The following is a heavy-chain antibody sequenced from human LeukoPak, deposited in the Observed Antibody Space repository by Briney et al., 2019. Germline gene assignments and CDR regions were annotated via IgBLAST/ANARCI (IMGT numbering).Heavy chain of an antibody. Sequence: GASVKVSCKASGGTFSSYAISWVRQAPGQGLEWMGGIIPIFGTANYAQKFQGRVTITADESTSTAYMELSSLRSEDTAVYYCAAYYYDSSGYYPNDAFDIWGQGTMVTVSS. V-gene: IGHV1-69*13. CDR2: IIPIFGTA. CDR3: AAYYYDSSGYYPNDAFDI. J-gene: IGHJ3*02. CDR1: GGTFSSYA. D-gene: IGHD3-22*01.